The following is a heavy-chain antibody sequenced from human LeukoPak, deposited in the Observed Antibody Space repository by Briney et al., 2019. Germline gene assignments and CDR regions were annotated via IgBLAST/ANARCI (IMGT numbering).Heavy chain of an antibody. CDR3: AKTGYSSSSGPFDYYYYYMDV. J-gene: IGHJ6*03. CDR1: GYTFTGYY. V-gene: IGHV3-33*06. D-gene: IGHD6-6*01. CDR2: IWYDGSNK. Sequence: SCKASGYTFTGYYMHWVRQAPGKGLEWVAVIWYDGSNKYYADSVKGRFTISRDNSKNTLYLQMNSLRAEDTAVYYCAKTGYSSSSGPFDYYYYYMDVWGKGTTVTVSS.